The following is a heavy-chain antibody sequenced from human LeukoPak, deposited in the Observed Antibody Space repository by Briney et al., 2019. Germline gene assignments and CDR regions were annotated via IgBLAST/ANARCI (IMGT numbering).Heavy chain of an antibody. CDR2: IYYSGTT. Sequence: SETLSPTCTVSGGSISTYYWSWIRQPPGEGLEWIGNIYYSGTTSYNPSLESRVIISVDTSKNQFSLKLSSVTAADTAVYYCARDFLPPHYTATIRPDWYFDLWGRGTLVTVSS. CDR3: ARDFLPPHYTATIRPDWYFDL. CDR1: GGSISTYY. D-gene: IGHD5-12*01. V-gene: IGHV4-59*01. J-gene: IGHJ2*01.